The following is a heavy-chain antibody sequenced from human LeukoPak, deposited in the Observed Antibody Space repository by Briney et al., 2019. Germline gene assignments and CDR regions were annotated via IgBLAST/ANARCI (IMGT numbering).Heavy chain of an antibody. CDR2: FDPEDGET. J-gene: IGHJ4*02. V-gene: IGHV1-24*01. D-gene: IGHD3-10*01. CDR1: GYTLTELS. CDR3: ATPNPLWFGELVYPFDY. Sequence: ASVKVSCKVSGYTLTELSMHWVLQAPGKGLEWMGGFDPEDGETIYAQKFQGRVTMTEDTSTDTAYMELSSLRSEDTAVYYCATPNPLWFGELVYPFDYWGQGTLVTVSS.